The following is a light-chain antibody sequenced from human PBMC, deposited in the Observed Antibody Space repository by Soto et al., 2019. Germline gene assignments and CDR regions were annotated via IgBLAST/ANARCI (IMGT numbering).Light chain of an antibody. Sequence: DIAMTQSPDSLAVSLGERATIRCKSSQRLLDTSSNNDCLAWYQQRPGQPPKLLIYWASSRESGVPDRLSGSGSGTDITLTISDLQSEDVVVYYCQQYCFPSFSFGRGTAVDLK. CDR3: QQYCFPSFS. CDR1: QRLLDTSSNNDC. J-gene: IGKJ3*01. V-gene: IGKV4-1*01. CDR2: WAS.